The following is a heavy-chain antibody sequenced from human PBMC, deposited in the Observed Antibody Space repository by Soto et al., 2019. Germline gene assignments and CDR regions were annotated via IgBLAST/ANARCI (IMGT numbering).Heavy chain of an antibody. J-gene: IGHJ3*02. CDR2: FDPEDGET. Sequence: ASVKVSCKVSGYTLTELSMHWVRQAPGKGLEWMGGFDPEDGETIYAQKFQGRVTMTEDTSTDTAYMELSSLRSEDKAVYYCATRSGRNSYDSSGYNDAFDIWGQGTMVTVSS. V-gene: IGHV1-24*01. CDR1: GYTLTELS. D-gene: IGHD3-22*01. CDR3: ATRSGRNSYDSSGYNDAFDI.